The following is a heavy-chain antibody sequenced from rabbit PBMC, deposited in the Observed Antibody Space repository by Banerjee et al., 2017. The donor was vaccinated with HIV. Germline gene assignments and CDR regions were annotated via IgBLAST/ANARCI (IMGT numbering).Heavy chain of an antibody. J-gene: IGHJ4*01. D-gene: IGHD1-1*01. CDR2: IYAGRSGST. CDR3: ARGYIVSGDFAFNL. Sequence: QEQLEESGGDLVKPEGSLTLTCTASGFTISSSYWICWVRQAPGKGLEWIACIYAGRSGSTYYASWAKGRFTISKTSSTTVTLQMTSLTAADTATYFCARGYIVSGDFAFNLWGPGTLVTVS. V-gene: IGHV1S45*01. CDR1: GFTISSSYW.